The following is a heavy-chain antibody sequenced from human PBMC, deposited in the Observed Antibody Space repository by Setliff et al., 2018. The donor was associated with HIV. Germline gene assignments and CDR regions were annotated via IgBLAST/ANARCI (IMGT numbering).Heavy chain of an antibody. D-gene: IGHD2-15*01. CDR1: GGSISSGGFY. J-gene: IGHJ1*01. Sequence: SETLSLTCTVPGGSISSGGFYWTWIRQHPGKGLEWIGEISHSGGTNYNLSLKSRITISVDTSKNQFSLKLSSVTAADTAVYYCARARRAGSGPKYFQHWGQGTLVTVSS. CDR2: ISHSGGT. CDR3: ARARRAGSGPKYFQH. V-gene: IGHV4-39*01.